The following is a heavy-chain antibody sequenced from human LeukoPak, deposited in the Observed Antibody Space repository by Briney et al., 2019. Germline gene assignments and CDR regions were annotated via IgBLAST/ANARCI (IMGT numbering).Heavy chain of an antibody. J-gene: IGHJ4*02. D-gene: IGHD3-10*01. CDR2: MNPNSGNT. V-gene: IGHV1-8*01. Sequence: GASVKVSCKASGYTFTSYDINWVRQATGQGLEWRGGMNPNSGNTGYAQKFQGRVTMTRNTSISTAYMELSSLRSEDTAVYYCARGFIMVRGVYVYWGQGTLVTVSS. CDR1: GYTFTSYD. CDR3: ARGFIMVRGVYVY.